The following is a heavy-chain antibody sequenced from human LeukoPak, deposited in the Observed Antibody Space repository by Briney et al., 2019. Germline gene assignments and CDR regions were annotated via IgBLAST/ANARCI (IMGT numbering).Heavy chain of an antibody. CDR2: IKQDGSEK. V-gene: IGHV3-7*03. J-gene: IGHJ6*04. CDR1: GFTFSNYW. Sequence: GGSLRLSCAASGFTFSNYWMSWVRQAPGKGPEWVANIKQDGSEKYYVDSVKGRFTISRDDANYSLYLQMNSLRAEDTAVYYCARKAYGMDVWGKGTTVTVSS. CDR3: ARKAYGMDV.